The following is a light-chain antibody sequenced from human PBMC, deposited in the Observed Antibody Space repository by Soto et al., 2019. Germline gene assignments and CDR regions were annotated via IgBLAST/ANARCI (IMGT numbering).Light chain of an antibody. J-gene: IGLJ1*01. CDR1: SSNIGAGYD. V-gene: IGLV1-40*01. CDR3: QSYDSSLSGYV. Sequence: QSVLTQPPSVSGAPGQRVTISCTGSSSNIGAGYDVHWYQQLPGTAPKLLIYGNSNRPSGVPDRFSGSKSGTSASLAITGLQADDEADYYCQSYDSSLSGYVFRTGTKVPVL. CDR2: GNS.